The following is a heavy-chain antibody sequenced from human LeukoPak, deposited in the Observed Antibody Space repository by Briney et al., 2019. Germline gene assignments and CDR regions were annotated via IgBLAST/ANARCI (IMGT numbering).Heavy chain of an antibody. J-gene: IGHJ3*02. CDR3: ARGRGYSFEIAFDI. CDR1: GYTFTSYA. V-gene: IGHV1-46*01. CDR2: INPSGSST. D-gene: IGHD5-18*01. Sequence: VASVKVSCKASGYTFTSYAMHWVRQAPGQRLEWMGLINPSGSSTLYAQKFQGRVTMTRDMSTTTDYMELSSLRSEDTAVYYCARGRGYSFEIAFDIWGQGTMVTVSS.